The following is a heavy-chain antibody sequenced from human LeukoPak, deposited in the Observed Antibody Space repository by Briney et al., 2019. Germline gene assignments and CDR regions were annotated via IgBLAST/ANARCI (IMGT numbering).Heavy chain of an antibody. CDR1: AHSTSTNC. V-gene: IGHV4-59*08. J-gene: IGHJ5*02. D-gene: IGHD6-13*01. CDR2: IHYSGGV. CDR3: ARRVVEAVASPARNWLDP. Sequence: SETLSPTSLLSAHSTSTNCWNWIRQPQGKGLEWIGRIHYSGGVIYNPSLQSRVTISLDTSKTQFYLKVTSVTAADTAVYYCARRVVEAVASPARNWLDPWGQGTLVTVSS.